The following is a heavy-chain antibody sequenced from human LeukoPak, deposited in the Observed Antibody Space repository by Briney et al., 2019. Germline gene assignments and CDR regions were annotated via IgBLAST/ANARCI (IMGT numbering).Heavy chain of an antibody. CDR1: GGSISSGSYY. CDR2: VYTSGNT. J-gene: IGHJ6*02. D-gene: IGHD4-23*01. CDR3: ARAPTIRGGNPSRVRGMDV. V-gene: IGHV4-61*02. Sequence: PSQTLSLTCTVSGGSISSGSYYWSWIRQPAGKGLEWIGRVYTSGNTDYNPSLKSRVTISVDTSKNQFSLKLSSVTAADTAVYYCARAPTIRGGNPSRVRGMDVWGQGTTVTVSS.